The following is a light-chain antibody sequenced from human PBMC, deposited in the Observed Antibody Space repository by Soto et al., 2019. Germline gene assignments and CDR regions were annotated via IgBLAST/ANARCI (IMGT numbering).Light chain of an antibody. CDR1: QSVSSSY. J-gene: IGKJ3*01. CDR3: KQYGSSPPYT. CDR2: GAS. Sequence: EIVLTQSPGTLSLSPGERATLSCRASQSVSSSYLAWYQQKPGQAPRLLIYGASSRATGIPDRFSGSGSGTDFTLTISRLEPEDLAVYYCKQYGSSPPYTFGPGTKVDIK. V-gene: IGKV3-20*01.